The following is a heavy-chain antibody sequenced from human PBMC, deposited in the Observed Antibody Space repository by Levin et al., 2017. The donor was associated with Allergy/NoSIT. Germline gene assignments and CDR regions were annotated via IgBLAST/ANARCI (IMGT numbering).Heavy chain of an antibody. J-gene: IGHJ3*02. D-gene: IGHD3-22*01. CDR1: GFTFSDYY. CDR2: ISSSGSTI. CDR3: ARADYYYDSSGYYPHDAFDI. Sequence: GGSLRLSCAASGFTFSDYYMSWIRQAPGKGLEWVSYISSSGSTIYYADSVKGRFTISRDNAKNSLYLQMNSLRAEDTAVYYCARADYYYDSSGYYPHDAFDIWGQGTMVTVSS. V-gene: IGHV3-11*01.